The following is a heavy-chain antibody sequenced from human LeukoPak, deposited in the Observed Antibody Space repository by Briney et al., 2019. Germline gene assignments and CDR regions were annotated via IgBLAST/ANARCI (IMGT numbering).Heavy chain of an antibody. J-gene: IGHJ4*02. D-gene: IGHD6-19*01. CDR1: GYTFGSDD. Sequence: ASVKVSCKASGYTFGSDDINWVRQATGQGLDWMGWINPNSGGTNYAQKFQGRVTITRDKSISTAYMEMSRLRSDDTAVYYCVGRKGGIAVAGMGDYWGQGTLVTVSS. CDR2: INPNSGGT. CDR3: VGRKGGIAVAGMGDY. V-gene: IGHV1-2*02.